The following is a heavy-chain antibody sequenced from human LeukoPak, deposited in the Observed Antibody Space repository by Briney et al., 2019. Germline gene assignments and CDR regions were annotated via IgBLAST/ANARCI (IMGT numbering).Heavy chain of an antibody. V-gene: IGHV4-4*02. CDR3: ARGLRGYSYGYNWFDP. J-gene: IGHJ5*02. CDR1: GGSISSSNW. CDR2: IYHSGST. Sequence: SETLSLTCAVSGGSISSSNWWSWVRQPPGKGLEWIGEIYHSGSTNYNPSLKSRVTISVDTSKNQFSLKLSSVTAADTAVYYCARGLRGYSYGYNWFDPWGQGTLVTVSS. D-gene: IGHD5-18*01.